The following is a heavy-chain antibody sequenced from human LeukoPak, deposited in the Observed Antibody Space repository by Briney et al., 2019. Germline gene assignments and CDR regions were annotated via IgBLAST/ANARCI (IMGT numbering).Heavy chain of an antibody. CDR3: ATGAPPLLLYCFDY. D-gene: IGHD2-15*01. J-gene: IGHJ4*02. CDR2: MNPNSGNT. CDR1: GYTFTTYD. Sequence: GASVKVSCKASGYTFTTYDINWVRQAPGQGLEWMGWMNPNSGNTGYAQKFQGRVTMARNTSISTAYMELTSLRSEDTAVYYCATGAPPLLLYCFDYWGQGALVTVSS. V-gene: IGHV1-8*02.